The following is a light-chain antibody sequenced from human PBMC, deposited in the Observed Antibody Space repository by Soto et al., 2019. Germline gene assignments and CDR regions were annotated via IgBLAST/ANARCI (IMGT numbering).Light chain of an antibody. Sequence: EIVLQQSPGTLSLSPGERATLSCRASQSVSSSYLAWYQQKPGQAPRLLIYGASSRATGIPDRFSGSGSRTDFTLTISRLEPEDFAVYYCQQYGSSPPVTFGQGTKVDIK. J-gene: IGKJ1*01. V-gene: IGKV3-20*01. CDR3: QQYGSSPPVT. CDR2: GAS. CDR1: QSVSSSY.